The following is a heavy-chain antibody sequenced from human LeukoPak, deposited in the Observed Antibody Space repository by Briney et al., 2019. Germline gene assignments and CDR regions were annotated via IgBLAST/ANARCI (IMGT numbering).Heavy chain of an antibody. D-gene: IGHD3-10*01. J-gene: IGHJ4*02. CDR2: INYSGST. CDR3: ARYVVYGSGKYYFDY. V-gene: IGHV4-39*01. CDR1: GGSVSRTTYY. Sequence: SETLSLTCTVSGGSVSRTTYYWSWIRQPPGKGLEWIASINYSGSTYYNPSLKSRVTTSVDTSENQFSLKLSSVTAADTAVYYCARYVVYGSGKYYFDYWGQGTLVTAPS.